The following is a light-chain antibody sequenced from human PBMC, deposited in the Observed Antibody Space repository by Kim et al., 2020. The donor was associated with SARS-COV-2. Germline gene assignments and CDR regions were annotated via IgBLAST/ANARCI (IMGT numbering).Light chain of an antibody. Sequence: QTVVTQEPSFSVSPGGTVTLTCGLSSGSVSNTNYASWYQQTPGQAPRTVIYNTDTRSSGVPDRFSGSILGNKAALTITGAQADDECDYYCVLYMGVGIWVIGGGTKVTVL. CDR1: SGSVSNTNY. V-gene: IGLV8-61*01. J-gene: IGLJ3*02. CDR3: VLYMGVGIWV. CDR2: NTD.